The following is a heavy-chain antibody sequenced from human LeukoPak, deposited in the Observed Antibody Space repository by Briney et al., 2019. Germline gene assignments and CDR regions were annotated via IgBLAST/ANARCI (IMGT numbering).Heavy chain of an antibody. Sequence: KPGGSLRLSCAASGFTFSSYEMNWVRQAPGKGLEWVSSISSSSSYIYYADSVKGRFTISRDNGKNSLYLQMNSLRAEDTAVYYCARDAYGDYSHSDYWGQGTLVTVSS. J-gene: IGHJ4*02. CDR3: ARDAYGDYSHSDY. CDR2: ISSSSSYI. V-gene: IGHV3-21*01. D-gene: IGHD4-17*01. CDR1: GFTFSSYE.